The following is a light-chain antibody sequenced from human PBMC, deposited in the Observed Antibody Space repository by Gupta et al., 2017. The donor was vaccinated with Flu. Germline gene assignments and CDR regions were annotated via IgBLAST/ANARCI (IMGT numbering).Light chain of an antibody. CDR3: QQDNSYPWT. J-gene: IGKJ1*01. Sequence: DIQMTQSPSTLSASVGDRVTITCRASQSISGWLAWYQQKPGKAPNLLIYKASRLESGVPSRFSGSGSGTEFTLTISSLQPDDFATYYCQQDNSYPWTFGLGTKVEI. CDR2: KAS. CDR1: QSISGW. V-gene: IGKV1-5*03.